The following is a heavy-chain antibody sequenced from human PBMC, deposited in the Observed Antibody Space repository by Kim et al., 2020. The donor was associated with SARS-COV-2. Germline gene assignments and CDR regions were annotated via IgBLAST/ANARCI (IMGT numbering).Heavy chain of an antibody. J-gene: IGHJ6*03. V-gene: IGHV1-8*01. CDR1: GYTFTSYD. D-gene: IGHD3-3*01. CDR3: ASGRSGYYYYYMDV. CDR2: MNPNSGNT. Sequence: ASVKVSCKASGYTFTSYDINWVRQATGQGLEWMGWMNPNSGNTGYAQKFQGRVTMTRNTSISTAYMELSSLRSEDTAVYYCASGRSGYYYYYMDVWGKGTTVTVSS.